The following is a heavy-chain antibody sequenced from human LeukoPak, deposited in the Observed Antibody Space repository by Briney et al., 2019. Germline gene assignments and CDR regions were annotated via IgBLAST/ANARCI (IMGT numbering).Heavy chain of an antibody. V-gene: IGHV3-23*01. CDR1: GFTFSSYA. CDR2: ISGSGGST. D-gene: IGHD3-22*01. CDR3: AKGETYYDSSGLTIYYYYGMDV. J-gene: IGHJ6*02. Sequence: GGSLRLSCAASGFTFSSYAMSWVRQAPGKGLEWVSAISGSGGSTYYADSVKGRFTISRDNSKNTLYLQMNSLRAEDTAVYYCAKGETYYDSSGLTIYYYYGMDVWGQGTTVTVSS.